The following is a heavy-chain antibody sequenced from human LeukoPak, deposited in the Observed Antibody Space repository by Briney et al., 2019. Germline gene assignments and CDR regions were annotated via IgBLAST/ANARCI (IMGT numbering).Heavy chain of an antibody. CDR2: IYTSGST. Sequence: SETLSLTCTVSGGSISSYYWSWIRQPAGKGLEWIGRIYTSGSTNYNPSLKSRVTMSVDTSKNQFSLKLSSVTAADTAVYYCARSYYDTLTGYYNPYFDYWGQGTLVTVSS. J-gene: IGHJ4*02. D-gene: IGHD3-9*01. CDR1: GGSISSYY. CDR3: ARSYYDTLTGYYNPYFDY. V-gene: IGHV4-4*07.